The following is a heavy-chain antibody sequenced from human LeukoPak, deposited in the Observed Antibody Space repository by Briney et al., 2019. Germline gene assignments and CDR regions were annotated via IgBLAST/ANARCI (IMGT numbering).Heavy chain of an antibody. V-gene: IGHV3-7*03. CDR3: AREYGDYSPWYYYYGMDV. CDR2: IKQDGSEK. CDR1: GFTFSSYW. Sequence: GSLRLSCAASGFTFSSYWMSWVRQAPGKGLEWVANIKQDGSEKYYVDSVKGRFTISRDNAKNSLYLQMNSLRAEDTAVYYCAREYGDYSPWYYYYGMDVWGKGTTVTVS. J-gene: IGHJ6*04. D-gene: IGHD4-17*01.